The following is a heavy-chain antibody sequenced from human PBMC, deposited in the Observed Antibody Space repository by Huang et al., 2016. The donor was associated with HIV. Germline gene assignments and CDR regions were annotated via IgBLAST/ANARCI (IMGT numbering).Heavy chain of an antibody. CDR1: GFTFRSYW. J-gene: IGHJ4*02. CDR2: INLDGSER. V-gene: IGHV3-7*01. CDR3: ARGFQAKPGDY. Sequence: EVHLVESGGGLVRPGRSLRLSCAASGFTFRSYWMNWVREAAGRGLEWVANINLDGSERFYVDSVRGRFTISRDNANNSVSLQLNSLKAEDTGVYYCARGFQAKPGDYWGQGTLVTVSS.